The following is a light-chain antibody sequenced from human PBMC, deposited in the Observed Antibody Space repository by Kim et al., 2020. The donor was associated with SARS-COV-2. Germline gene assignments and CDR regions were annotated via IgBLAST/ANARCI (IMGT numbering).Light chain of an antibody. V-gene: IGLV3-9*01. J-gene: IGLJ1*01. Sequence: ALGQTARITCGRNHIGSKNVRRCQQKPGQAPVVVIYRDSNRPSGIPERFSGSNSGNTATLTISRAQAGDEADYYCQVWDRSTASYVFGNGTKVTVL. CDR3: QVWDRSTASYV. CDR1: HIGSKN. CDR2: RDS.